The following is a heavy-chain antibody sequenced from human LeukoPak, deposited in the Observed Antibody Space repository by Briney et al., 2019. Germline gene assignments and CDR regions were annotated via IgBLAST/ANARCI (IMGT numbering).Heavy chain of an antibody. CDR1: GYTCTSYD. J-gene: IGHJ3*02. Sequence: ASVKLSCKASGYTCTSYDINCLRQATGQGLEWMGWMNPNSGNTGYAQKFQGRVTMTRNTSISTAYMELSSLRSEDTAVYYCANWNGDDAFDIWGQGTMVTVSS. CDR3: ANWNGDDAFDI. V-gene: IGHV1-8*01. CDR2: MNPNSGNT. D-gene: IGHD1-1*01.